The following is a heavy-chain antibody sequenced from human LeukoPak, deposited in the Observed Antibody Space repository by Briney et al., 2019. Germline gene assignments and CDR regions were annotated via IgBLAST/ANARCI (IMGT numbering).Heavy chain of an antibody. J-gene: IGHJ5*02. V-gene: IGHV4-39*07. CDR2: FYYTGST. CDR3: ARDLESAPYYDILTGNRGYNWFDP. CDR1: GGSISSSSFY. D-gene: IGHD3-9*01. Sequence: SETLSLTCTVSGGSISSSSFYWGWIRQPPGKGLEWIGSFYYTGSTYYNPSLKSRVTISVDTSKNQFSLKLSSVTAADTAVYYCARDLESAPYYDILTGNRGYNWFDPWGQGTLVTVSS.